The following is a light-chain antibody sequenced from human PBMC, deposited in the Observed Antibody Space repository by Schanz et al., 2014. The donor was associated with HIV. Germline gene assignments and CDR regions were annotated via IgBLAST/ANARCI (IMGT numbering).Light chain of an antibody. J-gene: IGLJ2*01. Sequence: QPVLTQSPSASASLGASVKLTCTLSSGHSSFAIAWHQQQPEKGPRYLMKLNSDGSHNKGDGIPDRFSGSSSGAERYLTISSLQSEDEADYYCQTWGTGILVFRGGTKLTVL. CDR2: LNSDGSH. V-gene: IGLV4-69*01. CDR3: QTWGTGILV. CDR1: SGHSSFA.